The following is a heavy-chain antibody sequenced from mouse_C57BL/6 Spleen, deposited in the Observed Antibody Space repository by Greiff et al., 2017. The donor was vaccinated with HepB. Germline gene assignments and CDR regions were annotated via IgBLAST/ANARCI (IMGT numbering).Heavy chain of an antibody. V-gene: IGHV1-18*01. Sequence: EVQLQQSGPELVKPGASVKITCKASGYTFTDYNMDWVKQSHGKSLEWIGDINPNNGGTIYNQKFKGKATLTVDKSSSTAYMELRSLTSEDTAVYYCARNLYAMDYWGQGTSVTVSS. CDR3: ARNLYAMDY. CDR1: GYTFTDYN. CDR2: INPNNGGT. J-gene: IGHJ4*01.